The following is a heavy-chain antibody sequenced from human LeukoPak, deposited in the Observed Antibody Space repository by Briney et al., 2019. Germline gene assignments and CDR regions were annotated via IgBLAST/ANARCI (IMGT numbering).Heavy chain of an antibody. CDR1: GFTFSSYA. CDR3: ARGTMAYRRGY. V-gene: IGHV3-23*01. Sequence: GGSLRLSCAASGFTFSSYAMSWVRQAPGKGLEWVSAISGSGGSTYYADSVKGRFTISRDNSKNTLYLQMNSLRAEDTAVYYWARGTMAYRRGYWGQGTLVTVSS. J-gene: IGHJ4*02. D-gene: IGHD2-8*01. CDR2: ISGSGGST.